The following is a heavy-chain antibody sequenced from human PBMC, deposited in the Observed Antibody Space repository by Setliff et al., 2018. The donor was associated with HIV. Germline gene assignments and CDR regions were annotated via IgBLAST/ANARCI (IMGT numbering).Heavy chain of an antibody. V-gene: IGHV4-61*09. CDR2: IYTSGST. Sequence: SETLSLTCTVSGGSISSGSYYWSWIRQPAGKGLEWIGHIYTSGSTNYNPSLESRVTISIDTSKNQFSLKLSSVTAADTAVYYCARQHYYDSSGRNLMDVWGKGTTVTVSS. CDR3: ARQHYYDSSGRNLMDV. J-gene: IGHJ6*03. CDR1: GGSISSGSYY. D-gene: IGHD3-22*01.